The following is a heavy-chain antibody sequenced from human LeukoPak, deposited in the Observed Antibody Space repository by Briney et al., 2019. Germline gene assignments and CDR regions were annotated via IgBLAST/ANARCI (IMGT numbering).Heavy chain of an antibody. D-gene: IGHD6-13*01. CDR2: IYTSGST. CDR1: GGSISSYY. V-gene: IGHV4-4*07. Sequence: SETLSLTCTVSGGSISSYYWSWIGQPAGKGLEWIGRIYTSGSTNYNPSLKSRVTMSVETSKNQFSLKLSSVTAADTAVYYFARGPFSSSWHYFDYWGQGTLVTVSS. J-gene: IGHJ4*02. CDR3: ARGPFSSSWHYFDY.